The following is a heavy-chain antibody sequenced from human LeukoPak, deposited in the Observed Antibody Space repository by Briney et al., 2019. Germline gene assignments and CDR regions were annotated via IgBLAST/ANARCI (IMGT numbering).Heavy chain of an antibody. CDR2: IYYSGST. J-gene: IGHJ5*02. CDR3: ARDLEPFRGYYYDSSGHIGFDP. CDR1: GFPVSSNY. V-gene: IGHV4-59*02. Sequence: GSLRLSCAASGFPVSSNYMNWVRQHPGKGLEWIGYIYYSGSTNYNPSLKSRVTISVDTSKNQFSLKLSSVTAADTAVYYCARDLEPFRGYYYDSSGHIGFDPWGQGTLVTVSS. D-gene: IGHD3-22*01.